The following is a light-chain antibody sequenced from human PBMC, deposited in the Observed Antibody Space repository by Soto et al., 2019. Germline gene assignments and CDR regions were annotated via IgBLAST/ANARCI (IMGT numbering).Light chain of an antibody. V-gene: IGKV3-15*01. J-gene: IGKJ5*01. CDR1: QSVRSN. CDR3: QQYNQWSPIT. CDR2: AAS. Sequence: EIVRTHCPVTLSVSPGERATLSFGASQSVRSNLAWYQHRPGQAPRLLIYAASTRAAGVPIRFSGSGSGTEFTLTITSLQSDDFAVYYCQQYNQWSPITFGQGTRLEIK.